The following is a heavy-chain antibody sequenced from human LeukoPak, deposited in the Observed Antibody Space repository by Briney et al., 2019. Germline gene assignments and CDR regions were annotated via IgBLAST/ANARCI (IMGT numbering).Heavy chain of an antibody. CDR1: GVSISSYY. D-gene: IGHD4-11*01. V-gene: IGHV4-59*01. CDR2: IYYSGST. CDR3: ARDLQRAFDI. Sequence: SETLSLSCTISGVSISSYYWSWIRQPPGKGLEWIGYIYYSGSTNYNPSLKSRVTISVDTSKNQFSLKQSSVTAADTAVYYCARDLQRAFDIWGQGTMVTVP. J-gene: IGHJ3*02.